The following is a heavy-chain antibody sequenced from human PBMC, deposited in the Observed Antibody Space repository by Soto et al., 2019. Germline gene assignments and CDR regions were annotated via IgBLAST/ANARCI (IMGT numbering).Heavy chain of an antibody. D-gene: IGHD6-13*01. CDR1: GDIVSSDTAA. V-gene: IGHV6-1*01. Sequence: SQTLSLTCAISGDIVSSDTAAWNWIRQSPSRGLEWLGRTYYRSKWYTDYAVSVKSRITINPDTSKNHFSLQLNSVTPEDTAVYYCARAIFGSSWYSNWFDPWGQGILVTVSS. J-gene: IGHJ5*02. CDR2: TYYRSKWYT. CDR3: ARAIFGSSWYSNWFDP.